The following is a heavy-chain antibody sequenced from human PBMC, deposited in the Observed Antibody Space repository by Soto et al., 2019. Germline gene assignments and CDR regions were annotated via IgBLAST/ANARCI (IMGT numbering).Heavy chain of an antibody. Sequence: QVQLVESGGGVVQPGRSLRLSCAASGFTFSTFGMHWVRQAPGKGLEWVALIWYDGTNKYYADSVKGRFTISRDNSKNTLLLQMDSLRAEDTAIYYCARRTNYYDTSGHIDYWGQGTLVTVSP. D-gene: IGHD3-22*01. V-gene: IGHV3-33*01. CDR3: ARRTNYYDTSGHIDY. J-gene: IGHJ4*02. CDR1: GFTFSTFG. CDR2: IWYDGTNK.